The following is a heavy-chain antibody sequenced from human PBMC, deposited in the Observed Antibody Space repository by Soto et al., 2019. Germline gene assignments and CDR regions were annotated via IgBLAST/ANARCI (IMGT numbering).Heavy chain of an antibody. Sequence: QITLKESGPTRVKPTQTLTLARTFSGFSLSSSGVGVGWIRQPPGKALEQLALIYWDDDKRYSPSLKSRLTITKDTSKNQVVLTMTNMDPVDTATYYCAHRAGLQGNWDGGYFDFWGQGALVTVSS. CDR2: IYWDDDK. D-gene: IGHD1-1*01. CDR1: GFSLSSSGVG. CDR3: AHRAGLQGNWDGGYFDF. V-gene: IGHV2-5*02. J-gene: IGHJ4*02.